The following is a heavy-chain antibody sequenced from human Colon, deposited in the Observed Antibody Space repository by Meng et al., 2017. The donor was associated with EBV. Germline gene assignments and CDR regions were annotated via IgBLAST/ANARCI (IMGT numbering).Heavy chain of an antibody. Sequence: QVQLVESGGCVVQPGTFLRLSCEASGFSFGGFGMHWVRQGPGKGLEWVEMISYDGQKTYYADSVKGRFSISRDKSKNTFLQMSSLTVEDSAIYFCAKEYSLSSSWPYFDSRGQGTLVTVSS. V-gene: IGHV3-30*18. D-gene: IGHD5-18*01. CDR1: GFSFGGFG. J-gene: IGHJ4*02. CDR2: ISYDGQKT. CDR3: AKEYSLSSSWPYFDS.